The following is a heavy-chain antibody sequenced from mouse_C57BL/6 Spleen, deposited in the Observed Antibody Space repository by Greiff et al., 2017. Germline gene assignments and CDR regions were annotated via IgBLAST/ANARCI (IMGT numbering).Heavy chain of an antibody. D-gene: IGHD1-1*01. Sequence: VQLQQPGTELVKPGASVKLSCKASGYTFTGYWMHWVKQRPGPGLEWIGNINPSNGGTNYNEKFKSKATLTVDKSSSTAYMQLSSLTSEDSAVYYCAREGYYGSSNWYFDVWGTGTTGTVSS. CDR2: INPSNGGT. J-gene: IGHJ1*03. V-gene: IGHV1-53*01. CDR1: GYTFTGYW. CDR3: AREGYYGSSNWYFDV.